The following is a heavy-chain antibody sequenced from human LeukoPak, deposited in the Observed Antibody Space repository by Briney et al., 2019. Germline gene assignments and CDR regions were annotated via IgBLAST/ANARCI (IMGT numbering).Heavy chain of an antibody. CDR3: ARVLGYDSSGYYRGYFDY. D-gene: IGHD3-22*01. V-gene: IGHV3-30*19. J-gene: IGHJ4*02. Sequence: GGSLRLSCAASGFTFSSYVMHWVRQAPGKGLEWVAVIWSDGSNKYYADSVKGGFTISRQNPENTLFLQMNSLRPEDTAVYYCARVLGYDSSGYYRGYFDYWGQGTLVTVSS. CDR1: GFTFSSYV. CDR2: IWSDGSNK.